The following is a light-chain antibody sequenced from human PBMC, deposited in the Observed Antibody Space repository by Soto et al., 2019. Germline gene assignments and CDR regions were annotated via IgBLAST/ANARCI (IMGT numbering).Light chain of an antibody. V-gene: IGLV1-51*01. Sequence: QSVLTQPPSVSAAPGQKVTISCSGSSSNIGKNYVSWYQQVPGTAPKTLIYDNNKRPSGIPDRFSGSKSGTSATLDITGLQTGDEADYYCGTWDTSLSAGEVFGTGTKLTVL. J-gene: IGLJ1*01. CDR3: GTWDTSLSAGEV. CDR2: DNN. CDR1: SSNIGKNY.